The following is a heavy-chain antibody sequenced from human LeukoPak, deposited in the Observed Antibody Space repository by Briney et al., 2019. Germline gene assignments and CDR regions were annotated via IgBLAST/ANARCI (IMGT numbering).Heavy chain of an antibody. V-gene: IGHV4-34*01. CDR3: AREGSSGWERGFDP. D-gene: IGHD6-19*01. CDR2: INHSGST. Sequence: SETLSLTCAVYGGSFSGYYWSWIRQPPGKGLEWIGEINHSGSTNYNPSLKSRVTISVDTSKNQFSLKLSSVTAADTAVYYCAREGSSGWERGFDPWGQGTLVTVSS. J-gene: IGHJ5*02. CDR1: GGSFSGYY.